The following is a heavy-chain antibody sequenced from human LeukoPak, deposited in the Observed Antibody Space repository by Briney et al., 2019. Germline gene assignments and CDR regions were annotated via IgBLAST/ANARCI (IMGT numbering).Heavy chain of an antibody. V-gene: IGHV5-51*01. Sequence: GESLKISCKGSGYSFTSYWIGWVRQMPGKGLEWMGIIYLGDSDTRYSPSFQGQVTISADKSISTAYLQWSSLKASDTAMYYCARQTQWVSSSSQYYYYMDVWGKGTTVTVSS. CDR1: GYSFTSYW. J-gene: IGHJ6*03. CDR2: IYLGDSDT. CDR3: ARQTQWVSSSSQYYYYMDV. D-gene: IGHD6-6*01.